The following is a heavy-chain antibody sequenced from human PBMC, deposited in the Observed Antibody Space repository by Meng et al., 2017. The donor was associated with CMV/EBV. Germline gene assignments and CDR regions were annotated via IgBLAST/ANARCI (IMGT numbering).Heavy chain of an antibody. Sequence: QVKLKEAGQGMVKAEATLSFPCTVPGGSISSSSYDWGGIRQPPGKLREWIGSIYYSGSTYYNPSLKSRVTISVDTSKNQFSLKLSSVTDADTAVYYCASLAGDYWGQGTLVTVSS. CDR1: GGSISSSSYD. CDR2: IYYSGST. J-gene: IGHJ4*02. V-gene: IGHV4-39*07. D-gene: IGHD3-10*01. CDR3: ASLAGDY.